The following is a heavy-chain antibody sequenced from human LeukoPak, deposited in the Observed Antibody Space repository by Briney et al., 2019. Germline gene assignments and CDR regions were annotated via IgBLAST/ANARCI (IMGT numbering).Heavy chain of an antibody. J-gene: IGHJ4*02. V-gene: IGHV3-64*01. Sequence: GGSLRPSCAASGFTFSSYAMHWVRQAPGKGLECVSAISSNGGSTYYANSVKGRFTISRDNSKNTLYLQMGSLRAEDMAVYYCAREVGVTIFDYWGQGTLVTVSS. CDR3: AREVGVTIFDY. CDR1: GFTFSSYA. CDR2: ISSNGGST. D-gene: IGHD3-3*01.